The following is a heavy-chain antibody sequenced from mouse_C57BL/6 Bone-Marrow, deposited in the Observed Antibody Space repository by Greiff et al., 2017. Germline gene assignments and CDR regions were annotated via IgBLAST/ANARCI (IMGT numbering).Heavy chain of an antibody. Sequence: QVQLQQPGAELVRPGSSVTLSCKASGYTFTSYWMHWVKQRPIQGLEWIGNIAPSDSETHYNQKFKDKDTLTVDKSSNTAYMQLSSLTSEVSAVYYCARDYDSSCCYSMDYWGQGTSVTVSS. V-gene: IGHV1-52*01. CDR3: ARDYDSSCCYSMDY. D-gene: IGHD1-1*01. CDR2: IAPSDSET. CDR1: GYTFTSYW. J-gene: IGHJ4*01.